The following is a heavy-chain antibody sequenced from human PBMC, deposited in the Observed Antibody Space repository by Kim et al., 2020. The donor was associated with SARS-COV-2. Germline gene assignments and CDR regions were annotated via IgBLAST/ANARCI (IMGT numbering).Heavy chain of an antibody. V-gene: IGHV3-23*01. J-gene: IGHJ4*02. D-gene: IGHD6-19*01. Sequence: GGSLRLSCVASGFTFSNYAMTWVRQAPGKGLEWVSTVSDSGSNTYYADSVKGRFTISRDRSKNTLYLQMNSLRADDTAIYYCAKGYTSGYYYFDYWGQGT. CDR2: VSDSGSNT. CDR3: AKGYTSGYYYFDY. CDR1: GFTFSNYA.